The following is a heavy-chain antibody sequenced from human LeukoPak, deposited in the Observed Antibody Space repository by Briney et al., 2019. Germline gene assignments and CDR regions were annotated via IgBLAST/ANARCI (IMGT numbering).Heavy chain of an antibody. V-gene: IGHV1-24*01. CDR1: GYTLTELS. D-gene: IGHD1-26*01. Sequence: ASVKVSCKVSGYTLTELSMHWVRQAPGKGLEWMGGFDPEDGETIYAQKFQGRVTMTEDTSTDTAYMELSSLRSEDTAVYYCATDLGRGYSGSYYAYPAGAFDIWGQGTMVTVSS. J-gene: IGHJ3*02. CDR3: ATDLGRGYSGSYYAYPAGAFDI. CDR2: FDPEDGET.